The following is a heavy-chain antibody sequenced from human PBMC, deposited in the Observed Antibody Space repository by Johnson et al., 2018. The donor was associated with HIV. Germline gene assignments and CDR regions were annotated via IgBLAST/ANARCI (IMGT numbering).Heavy chain of an antibody. J-gene: IGHJ3*02. CDR3: AKDIVYGVYGSQGAFHI. Sequence: QMQLVESGVGVVQPGRSLRLSCAASGFTFSSYAMHWVRQAPGKGLEWVAVISYDGSNKYYADSVKGRFTISRDNSKNTLYLQMNSLRAEDTAVYCCAKDIVYGVYGSQGAFHIWGRGTMVKVSS. V-gene: IGHV3-30-3*01. CDR2: ISYDGSNK. D-gene: IGHD4-17*01. CDR1: GFTFSSYA.